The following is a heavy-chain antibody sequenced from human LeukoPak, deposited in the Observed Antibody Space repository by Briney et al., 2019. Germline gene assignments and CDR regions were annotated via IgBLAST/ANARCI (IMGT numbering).Heavy chain of an antibody. V-gene: IGHV1-2*02. CDR2: INPNSGGT. Sequence: ASVKVSCKASGYTFTGYYIHWVRQAPGQGLEWMGWINPNSGGTNYAQKFQGRVTMARDTSISTAYMELSRLRSDDTAVYYCARDRAPITIFGVVLFSIGFDPWGQGTLVTVSS. D-gene: IGHD3-3*01. CDR3: ARDRAPITIFGVVLFSIGFDP. J-gene: IGHJ5*02. CDR1: GYTFTGYY.